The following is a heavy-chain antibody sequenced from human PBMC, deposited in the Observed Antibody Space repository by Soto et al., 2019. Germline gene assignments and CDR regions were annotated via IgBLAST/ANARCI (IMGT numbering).Heavy chain of an antibody. CDR1: GFTFSSYA. D-gene: IGHD1-26*01. CDR3: ARRGSGSYYDY. Sequence: EVQLLESGGGLVQPGGSLRLSCAASGFTFSSYAMRWVRQAPGKGLEWVSAIRGSGGSTYYADSVKGRFTISRDNSKNTLYLQMNSPRAEDTAVYYCARRGSGSYYDYWGQGTLVSVSS. CDR2: IRGSGGST. V-gene: IGHV3-23*01. J-gene: IGHJ4*02.